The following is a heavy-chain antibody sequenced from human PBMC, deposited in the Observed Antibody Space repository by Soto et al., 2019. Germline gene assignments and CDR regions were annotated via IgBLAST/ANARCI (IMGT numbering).Heavy chain of an antibody. D-gene: IGHD2-8*01. CDR2: ISWNSGSI. Sequence: GGSLRLSCAASGFTFDDYAMHWVRQAPGKGLEWVSGISWNSGSIGYADSVKGRFTISRDNAKNSLYLQMNSLRAEDTALYYCAKAPYAISSWYFDYWGQGTLVTVSS. CDR3: AKAPYAISSWYFDY. V-gene: IGHV3-9*01. CDR1: GFTFDDYA. J-gene: IGHJ4*02.